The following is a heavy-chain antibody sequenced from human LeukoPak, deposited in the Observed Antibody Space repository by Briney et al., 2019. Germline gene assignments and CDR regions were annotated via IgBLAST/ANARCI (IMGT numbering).Heavy chain of an antibody. D-gene: IGHD3-10*02. CDR1: GLRFSRGG. V-gene: IGHV3-30*02. J-gene: IGHJ6*04. CDR2: IQYDESSK. CDR3: TELGITMIGGV. Sequence: GGSLRLSCKASGLRFSRGGMHWIRQAPGKGLEWLAFIQYDESSKYYADSVKGRFPISRDNDKNSVYLQMNSLRAEDAAVYYCTELGITMIGGVWGKGATVTISS.